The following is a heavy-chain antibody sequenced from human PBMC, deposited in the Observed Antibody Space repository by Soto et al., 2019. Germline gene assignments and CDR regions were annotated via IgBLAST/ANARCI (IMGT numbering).Heavy chain of an antibody. Sequence: ASVKVSCKASGYSFTNFGISWVRQAPGQGLEWMGWISAHNGVTYYAQKVQGRITMTIDTSTSTVDMELRSLRFDDTAVYYCARDRRNNRDPPLDYWGQGTLVTVSS. CDR1: GYSFTNFG. CDR3: ARDRRNNRDPPLDY. CDR2: ISAHNGVT. V-gene: IGHV1-18*01. J-gene: IGHJ4*02.